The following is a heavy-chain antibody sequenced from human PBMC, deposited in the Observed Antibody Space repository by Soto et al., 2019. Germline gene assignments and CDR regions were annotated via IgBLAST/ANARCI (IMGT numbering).Heavy chain of an antibody. CDR1: GGSISSYY. CDR3: ARTYCGGDCYGWFDP. V-gene: IGHV4-59*08. Sequence: SETLSLTCTVSGGSISSYYWSWFRQPPGKGLEWIGYIYYSGSTNYNPSLKSRVTISVDTSKNQFSLKLSSVTAADTAVYYCARTYCGGDCYGWFDPWGQGTLVTVS. CDR2: IYYSGST. D-gene: IGHD2-21*02. J-gene: IGHJ5*02.